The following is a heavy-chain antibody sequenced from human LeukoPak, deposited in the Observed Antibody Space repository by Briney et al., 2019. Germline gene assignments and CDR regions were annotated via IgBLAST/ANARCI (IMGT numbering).Heavy chain of an antibody. CDR2: IYHSGST. Sequence: SETLSLTCTVSGGSISSYYWSWIRQPPGKGLEWIGYIYHSGSTNYNPSLKSRVTISVDTSKNQFSLKLSSVTAADTAVYYCARHGSHYYFDYWGQGTLVTVSS. CDR1: GGSISSYY. D-gene: IGHD1-26*01. J-gene: IGHJ4*02. CDR3: ARHGSHYYFDY. V-gene: IGHV4-59*08.